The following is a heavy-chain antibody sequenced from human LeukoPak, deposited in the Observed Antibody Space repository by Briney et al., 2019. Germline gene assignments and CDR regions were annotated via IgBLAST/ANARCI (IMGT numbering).Heavy chain of an antibody. CDR3: ATHRRPGSGGYENAFEI. J-gene: IGHJ3*02. CDR2: IYDGGST. V-gene: IGHV4-39*01. Sequence: SETLSLTCTVSGASIGSTTYYWDWFRQPPGKGLEWIGNIYDGGSTHYNPSLKSRLTMSVDTSKNHFSLRLNSVTAADTAIYYCATHRRPGSGGYENAFEIWGQGTMVAVSS. CDR1: GASIGSTTYY. D-gene: IGHD5-12*01.